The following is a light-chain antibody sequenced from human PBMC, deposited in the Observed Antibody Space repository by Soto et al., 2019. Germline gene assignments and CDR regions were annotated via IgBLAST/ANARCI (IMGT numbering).Light chain of an antibody. CDR1: SSDVGGYKY. V-gene: IGLV2-8*01. J-gene: IGLJ1*01. Sequence: QSVLTQPPSASGSPGQSVTISCTGTSSDVGGYKYVSWYQQHPGKAPKLMIFEVNKRPSGVPDGFSGSKSGNTASLTVSGLQAEDEADYYCSSYAGINNLGVFGTGTKVTVL. CDR2: EVN. CDR3: SSYAGINNLGV.